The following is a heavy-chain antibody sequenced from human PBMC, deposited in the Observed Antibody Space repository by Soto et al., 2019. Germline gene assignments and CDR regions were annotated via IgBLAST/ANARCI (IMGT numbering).Heavy chain of an antibody. CDR2: ISKSDYT. CDR1: GFAFNNYG. CDR3: AREDSLIIPAVSDF. Sequence: GGSLRLSCTVSGFAFNNYGINWVRQAPGKGLEWVSSISKSDYTYYSDSVKGRFTISRDNAKNSVSLQMNTLRVEDTAVYYCAREDSLIIPAVSDFWGQGPLVTVSS. D-gene: IGHD2-2*01. V-gene: IGHV3-21*01. J-gene: IGHJ4*02.